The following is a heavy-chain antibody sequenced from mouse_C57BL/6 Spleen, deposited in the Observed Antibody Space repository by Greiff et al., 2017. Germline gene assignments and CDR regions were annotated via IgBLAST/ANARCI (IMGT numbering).Heavy chain of an antibody. CDR1: GYAFSSSW. CDR3: ARSRYDSSDY. V-gene: IGHV1-82*01. J-gene: IGHJ2*01. D-gene: IGHD2-4*01. CDR2: IYPGDGDT. Sequence: QVQLQQSGPELVKPGASVKISCKASGYAFSSSWMNWVKQRPGQGLEWIGRIYPGDGDTNYNGKFKGKATLTADKSSSTAYMQLSSLTSEDSAVYFCARSRYDSSDYWGQGTTLTVSS.